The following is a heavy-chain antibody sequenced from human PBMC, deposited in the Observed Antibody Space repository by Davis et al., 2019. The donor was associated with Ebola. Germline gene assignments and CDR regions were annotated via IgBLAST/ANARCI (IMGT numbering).Heavy chain of an antibody. Sequence: ASVKVSCKASGYTFNSYVISWVRQAPGQGLEWMGWISAYNGNTNYAQKVQGRVTMTTDTSTNTAYMELRSLRSDDTAVYYCARALDSSSWGKNHYHYYGLDVWGQGTTVTVSS. CDR3: ARALDSSSWGKNHYHYYGLDV. CDR2: ISAYNGNT. J-gene: IGHJ6*02. V-gene: IGHV1-18*04. CDR1: GYTFNSYV. D-gene: IGHD6-13*01.